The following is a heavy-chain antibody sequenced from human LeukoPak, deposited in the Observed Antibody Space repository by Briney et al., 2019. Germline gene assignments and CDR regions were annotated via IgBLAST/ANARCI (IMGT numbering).Heavy chain of an antibody. V-gene: IGHV3-30*02. D-gene: IGHD6-13*01. Sequence: GGSLRPSCAASGFTFSSYGMHWVRQAPGKGLEWVAFIRYDGSNKYYADSVKGRFTISRDNSKNTLYLQMNSLRAEDTAVYYCAKGLGSNWSFDYWGQGTLVTVSS. J-gene: IGHJ4*02. CDR1: GFTFSSYG. CDR2: IRYDGSNK. CDR3: AKGLGSNWSFDY.